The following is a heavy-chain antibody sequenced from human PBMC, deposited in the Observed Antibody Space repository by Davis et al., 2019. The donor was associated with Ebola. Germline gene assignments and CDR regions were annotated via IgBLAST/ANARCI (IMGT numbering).Heavy chain of an antibody. J-gene: IGHJ4*02. Sequence: PGGSLRLSCAASGFTFSNYWMTWVRQAPGKRLEWVANTNEDGSGKFYVDSVKGRFTISRDNAKNSLYLQMNSLRAEDTAVYYCARDISGSSGYYHEDYWGQGTLVTVSS. D-gene: IGHD3-3*01. CDR1: GFTFSNYW. CDR3: ARDISGSSGYYHEDY. CDR2: TNEDGSGK. V-gene: IGHV3-7*01.